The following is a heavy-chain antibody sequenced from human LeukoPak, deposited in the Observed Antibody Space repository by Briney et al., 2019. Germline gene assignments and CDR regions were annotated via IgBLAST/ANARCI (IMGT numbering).Heavy chain of an antibody. CDR3: AKRHGSGSLVFDI. CDR2: ISGSGGST. D-gene: IGHD3-10*01. J-gene: IGHJ3*02. V-gene: IGHV3-23*01. CDR1: GYSISSGYY. Sequence: TSETLSLTCTVSGYSISSGYYWGWIRQPPGKGLEWVSAISGSGGSTYYADSVKGRFTISRDNSKNTLYLQMNSLRAEDTAVYYCAKRHGSGSLVFDIWGQGTMVTVSS.